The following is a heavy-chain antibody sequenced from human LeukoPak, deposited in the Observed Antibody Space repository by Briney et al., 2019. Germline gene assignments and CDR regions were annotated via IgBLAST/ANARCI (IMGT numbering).Heavy chain of an antibody. CDR1: GGSFSSYY. J-gene: IGHJ4*03. CDR2: INHLGDT. V-gene: IGHV4-34*01. Sequence: SETLCLTCAVSGGSFSSYYWSWIRQSPGKGLEWIAEINHLGDTNYNPSVTTRVTISVDASKNQFSLKVTSLTAADTAVYYCARGPTISETGYFDYWGQGTLVTLSS. CDR3: ARGPTISETGYFDY. D-gene: IGHD1-1*01.